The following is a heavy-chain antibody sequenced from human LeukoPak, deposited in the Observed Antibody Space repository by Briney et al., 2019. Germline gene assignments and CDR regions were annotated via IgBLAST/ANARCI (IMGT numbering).Heavy chain of an antibody. CDR1: GFTFSDYY. Sequence: GGSLRLSCAASGFTFSDYYMSWIRQAPGKGLEWVSYISSSGSTIYYADSVKGRFTISRDNAKNSLYLQMNSLRAEDTAVYYCARDLELERTTYYYYGMDVWGQGTTVTVSS. D-gene: IGHD1-1*01. V-gene: IGHV3-11*01. J-gene: IGHJ6*02. CDR2: ISSSGSTI. CDR3: ARDLELERTTYYYYGMDV.